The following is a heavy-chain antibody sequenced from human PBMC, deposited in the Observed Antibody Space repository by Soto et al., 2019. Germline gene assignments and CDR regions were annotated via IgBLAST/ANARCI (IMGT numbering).Heavy chain of an antibody. CDR2: IYYSGST. V-gene: IGHV4-59*01. J-gene: IGHJ4*02. CDR1: GGSISSYY. CDR3: ARDDGPYSGYES. Sequence: SETLSLTCTVSGGSISSYYRSWIRQPPGKGLEWIGYIYYSGSTNYNPSLKSRVTISVDTSKNQFSLKLSSVTAADTAVYYCARDDGPYSGYESWGQGTLVTVSS. D-gene: IGHD5-12*01.